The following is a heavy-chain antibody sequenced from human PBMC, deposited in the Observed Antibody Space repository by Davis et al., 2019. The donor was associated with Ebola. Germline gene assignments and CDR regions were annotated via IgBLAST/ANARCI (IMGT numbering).Heavy chain of an antibody. Sequence: PGGSLRLSCAASGFTFSSYAMSWVRQAPGKGLEWVSAISGSGGSTYYADSVKGRFTISRDNSKNTLYLQMNSLRAEDTAVYYCARGLARPAVTRAGAFDIWGQGTMVTVSS. V-gene: IGHV3-23*01. CDR2: ISGSGGST. D-gene: IGHD4-17*01. CDR3: ARGLARPAVTRAGAFDI. CDR1: GFTFSSYA. J-gene: IGHJ3*02.